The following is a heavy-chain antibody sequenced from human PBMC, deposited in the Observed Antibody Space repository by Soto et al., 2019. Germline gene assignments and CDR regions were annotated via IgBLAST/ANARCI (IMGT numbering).Heavy chain of an antibody. CDR2: IWYDGSNK. V-gene: IGHV3-33*01. Sequence: QVQLVESGGGVVQPGRSLRLSCAASGFTFSSYGMHWVRQAPGKGLEWVAVIWYDGSNKYYADSVKGRFTISRDNSKNTLYLQMNRLRAEDTAVYYCARGAFRRGYSYGKDFDYWGQGTLVTVSS. CDR3: ARGAFRRGYSYGKDFDY. D-gene: IGHD5-18*01. CDR1: GFTFSSYG. J-gene: IGHJ4*02.